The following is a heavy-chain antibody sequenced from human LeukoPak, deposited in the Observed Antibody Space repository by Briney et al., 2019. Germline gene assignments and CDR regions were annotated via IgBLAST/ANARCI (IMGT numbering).Heavy chain of an antibody. CDR2: IIPTFGTA. Sequence: GASVKVSCTASGGTFSSYAISWVRQAPGQGLEWMGGIIPTFGTANYAQKFQGRVTITADESTSTAYMELSSLRSEDTAVYYCARSSIAARRDAFDIWGQGTMVTVSS. CDR1: GGTFSSYA. V-gene: IGHV1-69*13. CDR3: ARSSIAARRDAFDI. D-gene: IGHD6-6*01. J-gene: IGHJ3*02.